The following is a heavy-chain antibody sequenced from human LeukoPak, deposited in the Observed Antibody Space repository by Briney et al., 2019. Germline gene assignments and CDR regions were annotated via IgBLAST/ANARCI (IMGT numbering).Heavy chain of an antibody. D-gene: IGHD5-12*01. J-gene: IGHJ4*02. CDR3: ARVAPSGYDYLDY. V-gene: IGHV3-53*01. CDR1: GFTVSSNY. CDR2: IYSGGST. Sequence: GGSLRLSCAASGFTVSSNYMSWVRQAPGKGLEWVSVIYSGGSTYYADSVKGRFTISRDNSKNTLYLQMNSLRAEDTAVYYCARVAPSGYDYLDYWGQGTLVTVSS.